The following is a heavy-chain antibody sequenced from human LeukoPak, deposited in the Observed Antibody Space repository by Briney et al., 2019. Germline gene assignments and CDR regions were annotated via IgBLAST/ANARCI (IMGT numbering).Heavy chain of an antibody. V-gene: IGHV4-34*01. CDR3: ARGPRGLGMAGTFDY. CDR2: INHSGST. D-gene: IGHD6-19*01. CDR1: GGSFSEYD. J-gene: IGHJ4*02. Sequence: SETLSLTCAVYGGSFSEYDWSWIRQPPGKGREGIAEINHSGSTNYNPSLKSRVSISVNTSKTQFSLKLSSVTAADTAVYYCARGPRGLGMAGTFDYWGQGTLVTVSS.